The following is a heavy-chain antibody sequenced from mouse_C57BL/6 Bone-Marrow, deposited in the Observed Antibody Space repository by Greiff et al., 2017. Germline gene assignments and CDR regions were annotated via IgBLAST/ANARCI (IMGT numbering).Heavy chain of an antibody. V-gene: IGHV1-19*01. CDR3: ARGPLLFDY. J-gene: IGHJ2*01. CDR1: GYTFTDYY. Sequence: VQLQQSGPVLVKPGASVKMSCKASGYTFTDYYMNWVKQSHGKSLEWIGVINPYNGGTSYNQKFKGKATLTVDKSSSTAYMELNSLTSEDSAVYYCARGPLLFDYWGQGTTLTVSS. CDR2: INPYNGGT.